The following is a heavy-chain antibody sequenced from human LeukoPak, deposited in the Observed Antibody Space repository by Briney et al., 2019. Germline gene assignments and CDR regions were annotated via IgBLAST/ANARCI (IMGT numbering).Heavy chain of an antibody. V-gene: IGHV3-7*01. J-gene: IGHJ4*02. CDR3: ARPRGCGSSRCNNFDY. CDR1: GFTFSSYW. Sequence: GSLRLSCAASGFTFSSYWMSWVRQAPGRGLEWVANIKQDGSEKYYVDSVKGRFTISRDSAKNSLYLQMNRLRAEDTAVYYCARPRGCGSSRCNNFDYWGQGTLVTVSS. CDR2: IKQDGSEK. D-gene: IGHD2-2*01.